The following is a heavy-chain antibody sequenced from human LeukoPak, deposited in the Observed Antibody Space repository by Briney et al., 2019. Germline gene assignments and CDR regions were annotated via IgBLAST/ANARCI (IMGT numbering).Heavy chain of an antibody. CDR2: INPSGGST. J-gene: IGHJ4*02. Sequence: ASVKVSCKASGYTFTSYYMHWVRQAPGQGLEWMGIINPSGGSTSYAQKFQGRVTMTRDTSTSTAYMELRSLRSDDTAVYYCASTTFGSLDYWGRGTLVTVSS. D-gene: IGHD3-16*01. CDR1: GYTFTSYY. CDR3: ASTTFGSLDY. V-gene: IGHV1-46*01.